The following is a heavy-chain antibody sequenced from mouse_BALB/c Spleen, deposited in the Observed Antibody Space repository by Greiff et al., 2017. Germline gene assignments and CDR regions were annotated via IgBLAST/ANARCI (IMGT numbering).Heavy chain of an antibody. Sequence: QVQLQQSGAELAKPGASVKMSCKASGYTFTSYWMHWVKQRPGQGLEWIGYINPSTGYTEYNQKFKDKATLTADKSSSTAYMQLSSLTSEDSAVYYCARGRYDPYWGQGTLVTVSA. V-gene: IGHV1-7*01. CDR2: INPSTGYT. CDR1: GYTFTSYW. D-gene: IGHD2-14*01. J-gene: IGHJ3*01. CDR3: ARGRYDPY.